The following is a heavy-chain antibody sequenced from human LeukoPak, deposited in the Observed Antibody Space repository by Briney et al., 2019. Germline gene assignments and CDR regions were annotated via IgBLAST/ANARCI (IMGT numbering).Heavy chain of an antibody. J-gene: IGHJ4*02. Sequence: PGGSLRLSCAASGFTFSSYAMSWVRQAPGKGLEWVSAISGSGGSTYYADSVKGRFTISRGNSKNTLYLQMNSLRAEDTAVYYCAKDRFGELLYDYWGQGTLVTVSS. D-gene: IGHD3-10*01. V-gene: IGHV3-23*01. CDR3: AKDRFGELLYDY. CDR2: ISGSGGST. CDR1: GFTFSSYA.